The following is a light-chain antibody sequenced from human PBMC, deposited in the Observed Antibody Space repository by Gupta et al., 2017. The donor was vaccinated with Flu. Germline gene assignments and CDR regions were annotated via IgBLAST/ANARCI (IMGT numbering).Light chain of an antibody. CDR2: AAS. CDR3: QHTSNFPHI. CDR1: PGIGTW. J-gene: IGKJ2*01. V-gene: IGKV1-12*01. Sequence: PSSLSASIGDRVTITCRASPGIGTWLAWYQQQPGKAPKLLIYAASTLHNGVPSRFSGSGSGTDFTLTISSLQPEDFATYYCQHTSNFPHIFGQGTKVEI.